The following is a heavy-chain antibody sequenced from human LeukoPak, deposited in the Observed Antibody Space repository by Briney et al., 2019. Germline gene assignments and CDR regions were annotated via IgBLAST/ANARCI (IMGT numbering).Heavy chain of an antibody. Sequence: ASVKVSCTASGYTFTSYGINWVRKATGQGLEWMGWMNPNSGNTGYAQKFQGRVTMTRNTSISTAYMELSSLRSEDTAVYYCARGLVGATVDYWGQGTLVTVSS. CDR2: MNPNSGNT. CDR1: GYTFTSYG. D-gene: IGHD1-26*01. J-gene: IGHJ4*02. V-gene: IGHV1-8*01. CDR3: ARGLVGATVDY.